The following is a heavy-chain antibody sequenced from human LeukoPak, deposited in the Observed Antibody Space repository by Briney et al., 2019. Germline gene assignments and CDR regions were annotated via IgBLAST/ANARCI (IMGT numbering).Heavy chain of an antibody. Sequence: SETLSLTCTISGGSICGYYWSWIRQPAGKGLEWIGRIYISGRTTYNPSLESRVTMSVDTSKNRFSLNLRSVTAADTAVYYCGRGDFGDSDVFRLWGQGTLVSVSS. V-gene: IGHV4-4*07. D-gene: IGHD4-17*01. J-gene: IGHJ4*02. CDR2: IYISGRT. CDR3: GRGDFGDSDVFRL. CDR1: GGSICGYY.